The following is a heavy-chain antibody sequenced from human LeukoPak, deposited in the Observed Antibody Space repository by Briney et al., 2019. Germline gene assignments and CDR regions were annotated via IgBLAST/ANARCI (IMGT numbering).Heavy chain of an antibody. CDR2: VYYSGST. CDR1: GGSISSYY. Sequence: SETLFLTCTVSGGSISSYYGSWIRQPPGKGLEWIGYVYYSGSTNYNPSLKSRVYISVDTSKNQFSLKLRSVTAADTAVYYCVRAAGSSSWRTWGQGALVTVSS. J-gene: IGHJ5*02. D-gene: IGHD6-13*01. V-gene: IGHV4-59*01. CDR3: VRAAGSSSWRT.